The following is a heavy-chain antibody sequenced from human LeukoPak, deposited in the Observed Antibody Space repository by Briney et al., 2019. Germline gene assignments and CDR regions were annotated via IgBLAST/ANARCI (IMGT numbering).Heavy chain of an antibody. CDR3: ATETIGRHYDY. V-gene: IGHV3-21*01. CDR1: GFTFSSCG. D-gene: IGHD1-14*01. CDR2: IGPTGTDR. J-gene: IGHJ4*02. Sequence: GGSLRLSCAASGFTFSSCGFNWVRQAPGKGLEWVSSIGPTGTDRYYADSVRGRFTNSRDNAKNSMDLQMDSLRNEDTAVYYCATETIGRHYDYWGQGTLLTVSS.